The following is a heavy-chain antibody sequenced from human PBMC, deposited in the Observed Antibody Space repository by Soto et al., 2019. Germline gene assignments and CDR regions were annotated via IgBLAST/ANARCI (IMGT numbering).Heavy chain of an antibody. J-gene: IGHJ4*02. CDR2: IYYSGST. D-gene: IGHD5-18*01. Sequence: SETLSLTRTVSGGSISSGDYYWSWIRQPPGKGLEWIGYIYYSGSTYYNPSLKSRVTISVDTSKNQFSLKLSSVTAADTAVYYCARVVRGYSYGLRDYWGKGTLVTVSS. CDR1: GGSISSGDYY. V-gene: IGHV4-30-4*01. CDR3: ARVVRGYSYGLRDY.